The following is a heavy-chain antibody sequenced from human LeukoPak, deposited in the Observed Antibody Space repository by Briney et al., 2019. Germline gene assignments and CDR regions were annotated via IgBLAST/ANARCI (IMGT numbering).Heavy chain of an antibody. V-gene: IGHV4-4*07. CDR3: AKVGNNYVFDS. Sequence: SETLSLTCTVSGASISTYYWSWIRQPAGKGLEWIGRIYADVATNYNSSLKSRVTMSVDTSKNQFSLKLDSLTAADTAVYYYAKVGNNYVFDSWGQGTLVTVSS. J-gene: IGHJ4*02. CDR2: IYADVAT. CDR1: GASISTYY. D-gene: IGHD1/OR15-1a*01.